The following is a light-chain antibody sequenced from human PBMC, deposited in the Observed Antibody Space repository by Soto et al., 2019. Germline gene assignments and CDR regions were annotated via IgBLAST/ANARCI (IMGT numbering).Light chain of an antibody. J-gene: IGLJ2*01. CDR1: SSDVGNYNL. CDR3: CSYAGSSTLV. CDR2: EVS. Sequence: QSALTQPASVSGSPGQSITISCTGTSSDVGNYNLVSWYQQHPGKAPKLMIYEVSKRPSGVSNRFSGSKSGNTASLTISGLQAEDAADYYCCSYAGSSTLVFGGGTKVTVL. V-gene: IGLV2-23*02.